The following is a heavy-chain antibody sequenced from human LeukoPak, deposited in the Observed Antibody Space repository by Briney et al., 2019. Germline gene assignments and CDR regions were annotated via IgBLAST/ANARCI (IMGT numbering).Heavy chain of an antibody. CDR3: ARIEYSSTYYFDY. J-gene: IGHJ4*02. CDR2: IYSDGST. V-gene: IGHV3-66*01. CDR1: GFTVSSKY. Sequence: QPGGSRRLSCAASGFTVSSKYMRWVRQAPGKGLEWVSVIYSDGSTYYADSVKGRFTISRDNSKNTLYLQMNSLRAEDTAVYYCARIEYSSTYYFDYWGQGTLVTVSS. D-gene: IGHD6-6*01.